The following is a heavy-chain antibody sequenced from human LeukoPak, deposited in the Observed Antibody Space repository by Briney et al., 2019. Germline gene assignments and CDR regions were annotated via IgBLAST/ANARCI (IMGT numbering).Heavy chain of an antibody. D-gene: IGHD1-1*01. CDR3: AKGSNRNWNDDYFDY. CDR2: ISYDGSNK. J-gene: IGHJ4*02. Sequence: GRPLRLSCAASGFTFSSYGMHWVRQAPGKGLEWVAVISYDGSNKYYADSVKGRFTISRDNSKNTLYLQMNSLRAEDTAVYYCAKGSNRNWNDDYFDYWGQGTLVTVSS. V-gene: IGHV3-30*18. CDR1: GFTFSSYG.